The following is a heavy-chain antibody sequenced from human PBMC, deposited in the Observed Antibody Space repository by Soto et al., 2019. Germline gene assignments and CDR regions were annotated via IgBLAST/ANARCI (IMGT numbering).Heavy chain of an antibody. CDR2: MNPNSGNT. CDR3: ARPECITGTTDAFDI. D-gene: IGHD1-7*01. CDR1: GYTFTGYD. J-gene: IGHJ3*02. V-gene: IGHV1-8*01. Sequence: ASVKVSCKASGYTFTGYDINWVRQATGQGLEWMGWMNPNSGNTGYAQKFQGRVTMTRNTSISTAYMELSSLRSEDTAVYYCARPECITGTTDAFDIWGQGTMVTVSS.